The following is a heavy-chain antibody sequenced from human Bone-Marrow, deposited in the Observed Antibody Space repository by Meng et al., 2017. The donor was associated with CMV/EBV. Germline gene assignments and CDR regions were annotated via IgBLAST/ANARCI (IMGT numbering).Heavy chain of an antibody. CDR1: GITFSSHA. V-gene: IGHV3-23*01. CDR2: ISYSGGNT. J-gene: IGHJ4*02. CDR3: AKDFRDSGSWYGVFDY. Sequence: GESLKISCAASGITFSSHAMSWVRQAPGKGLEWVSTISYSGGNTYYADSVKGRFSISRDTSNNTLYLQMNSLRAEDTAVYYCAKDFRDSGSWYGVFDYWGQGTLVAVSS. D-gene: IGHD6-13*01.